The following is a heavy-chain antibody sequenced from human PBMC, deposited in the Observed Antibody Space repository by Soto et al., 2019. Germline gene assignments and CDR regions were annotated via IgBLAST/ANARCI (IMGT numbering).Heavy chain of an antibody. CDR3: AREEYYDSSGMGDAFDI. D-gene: IGHD3-22*01. CDR2: IWYDGSNK. V-gene: IGHV3-33*01. J-gene: IGHJ3*02. CDR1: GFTFSSYG. Sequence: GGSLRLSCAASGFTFSSYGMHWVRQAPGKGLEWVAVIWYDGSNKYYADSVKGRFTISRDNSKNTLYLQMNSLRAEDTAVYYCAREEYYDSSGMGDAFDIWGQGTMVTVSS.